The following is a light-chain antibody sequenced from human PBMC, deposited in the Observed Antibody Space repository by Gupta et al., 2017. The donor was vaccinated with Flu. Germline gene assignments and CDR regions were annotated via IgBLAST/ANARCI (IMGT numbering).Light chain of an antibody. CDR1: QSIGST. Sequence: EIVLTQSPDFQSVAPKEKVTITCRASQSIGSTLHWYQQKPEQSPKLLIKYASQSRSGVPSRFSGSGSGTDFTLTIDGLEAEDAAAYYCQQTNSLPNTFGQGTKLDIK. CDR2: YAS. CDR3: QQTNSLPNT. V-gene: IGKV6D-21*02. J-gene: IGKJ2*01.